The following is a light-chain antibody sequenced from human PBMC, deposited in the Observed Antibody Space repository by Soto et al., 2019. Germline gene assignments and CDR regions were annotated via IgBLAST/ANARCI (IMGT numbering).Light chain of an antibody. CDR2: SAS. CDR1: QSVSSDY. V-gene: IGKV3-20*01. Sequence: EIVLTQSPGTLSLSPGERAALSCRASQSVSSDYLAWYRQKPGQAPRLLIYSASTRATGIPNRFSGSGSGTDFTLTINRLEPEDFAVYYCQQYGSSPWTFGQGTKVEVQ. CDR3: QQYGSSPWT. J-gene: IGKJ1*01.